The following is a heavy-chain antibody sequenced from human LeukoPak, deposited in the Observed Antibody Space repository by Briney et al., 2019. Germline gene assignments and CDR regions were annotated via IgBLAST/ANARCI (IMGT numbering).Heavy chain of an antibody. D-gene: IGHD1-26*01. J-gene: IGHJ4*02. CDR2: ISSSSSTI. Sequence: GGSLRLSCAASGLTFSSYSMNWVRQAPGKGLEWVSYISSSSSTIYYADSVKGRFTISRDNAKNSLYLQMNSLRADDTAVYYCARVSESYHDYWGQGTLVTVSS. CDR1: GLTFSSYS. CDR3: ARVSESYHDY. V-gene: IGHV3-48*01.